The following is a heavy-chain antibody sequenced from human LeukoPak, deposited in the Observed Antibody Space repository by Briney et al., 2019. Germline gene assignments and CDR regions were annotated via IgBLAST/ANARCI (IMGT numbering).Heavy chain of an antibody. Sequence: KPSETLSLTCTDSGGSISSYYWTWIRQYPGKGLEWIGYVYYTGAAYYNPSLRSRVTISVDTSKNQFSLTLSSVTVADTAVYFCARVMYNARTRFDDWGQGTLVSVSS. CDR1: GGSISSYY. D-gene: IGHD1-1*01. CDR3: ARVMYNARTRFDD. J-gene: IGHJ4*02. CDR2: VYYTGAA. V-gene: IGHV4-59*06.